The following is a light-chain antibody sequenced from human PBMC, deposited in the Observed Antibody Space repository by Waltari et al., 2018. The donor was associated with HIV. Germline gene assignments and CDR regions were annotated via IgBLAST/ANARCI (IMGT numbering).Light chain of an antibody. V-gene: IGKV2-28*01. J-gene: IGKJ1*01. CDR3: MQALQTPT. Sequence: IVMTQSPLSLTVTPGEPASISCKSSQSLVHTDGRSCLDWYLQKPGQSPQLLIYLGSNRASGVPERFSGSGSGRDFTLKISAVAPEDVGTYYCMQALQTPTFGQGTRVEVK. CDR2: LGS. CDR1: QSLVHTDGRSC.